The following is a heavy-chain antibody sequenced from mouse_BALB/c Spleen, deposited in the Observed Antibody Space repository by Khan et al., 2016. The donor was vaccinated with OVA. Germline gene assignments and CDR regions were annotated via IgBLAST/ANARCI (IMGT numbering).Heavy chain of an antibody. CDR3: APDGSYYVSFFY. D-gene: IGHD1-1*01. J-gene: IGHJ3*01. Sequence: EVQLQQSGPEVVKPGASVKMSCKASGYTFTSYVMHWVKQKPGQGLEWIGYIYPFNDATTFNEKFNGKATLTSDKSSSTAYMEHSSLTSEDSAVYYCAPDGSYYVSFFYWGQGTLVTVSA. CDR1: GYTFTSYV. V-gene: IGHV1S136*01. CDR2: IYPFNDAT.